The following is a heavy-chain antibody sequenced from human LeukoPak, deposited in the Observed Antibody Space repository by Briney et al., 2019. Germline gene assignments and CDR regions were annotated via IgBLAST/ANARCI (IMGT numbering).Heavy chain of an antibody. D-gene: IGHD6-6*01. CDR1: GFTFSSYS. CDR3: GRVGGRSKAAKGDAFDI. CDR2: ISSGSTYM. Sequence: PGGSLRLSCAASGFTFSSYSMNWVRQAPGKGLEWFSSISSGSTYMYYADSVKGRFTISRDNAQNSMYLQMNSLRAKDTAVYYCGRVGGRSKAAKGDAFDIWGQGTMVTVSS. V-gene: IGHV3-21*01. J-gene: IGHJ3*02.